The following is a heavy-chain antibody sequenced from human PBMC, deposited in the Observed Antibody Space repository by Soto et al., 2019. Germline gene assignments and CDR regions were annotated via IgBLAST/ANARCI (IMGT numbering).Heavy chain of an antibody. V-gene: IGHV1-69*02. J-gene: IGHJ3*02. CDR3: TLGSLSAEVFDI. CDR2: IIPMFDIA. D-gene: IGHD6-6*01. Sequence: QVQLVQSGVEVKKPGSSVKVSCKAAGGSFSIYTVFWVRQAPGQGLEWMGRIIPMFDIANYAQNFQGRVTFNADKFTDTAYMEMLNLRSDDTAVYYCTLGSLSAEVFDIWGQGTLVTVPS. CDR1: GGSFSIYT.